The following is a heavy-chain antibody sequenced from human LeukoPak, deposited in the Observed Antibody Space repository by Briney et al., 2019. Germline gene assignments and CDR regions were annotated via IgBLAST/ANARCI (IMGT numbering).Heavy chain of an antibody. D-gene: IGHD3-22*01. Sequence: GGSLRLSXAASGFTFTNAAMTWVRQAPGKGLEWVSTITGSDDGTYYEDSVKGRFTISRDYSKNTLHLQMNSLRVEDTAISYCAKGPQLGSGYHPDYWGQGALVTVSS. J-gene: IGHJ4*02. V-gene: IGHV3-23*01. CDR2: ITGSDDGT. CDR3: AKGPQLGSGYHPDY. CDR1: GFTFTNAA.